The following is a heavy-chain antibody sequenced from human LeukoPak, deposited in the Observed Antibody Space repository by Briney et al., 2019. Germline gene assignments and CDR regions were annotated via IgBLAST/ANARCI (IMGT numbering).Heavy chain of an antibody. CDR3: ARVGLDTAMVTGYWFDP. CDR1: GGTFSSYA. Sequence: VASVKVSCKASGGTFSSYAISWVRQAPGQGVEWMGGIIPIFGTANYAQKFKGRVTITADESTSTAYMELSSLRSEDTAVYYCARVGLDTAMVTGYWFDPWGQGTLVTVSS. D-gene: IGHD5-18*01. CDR2: IIPIFGTA. J-gene: IGHJ5*02. V-gene: IGHV1-69*13.